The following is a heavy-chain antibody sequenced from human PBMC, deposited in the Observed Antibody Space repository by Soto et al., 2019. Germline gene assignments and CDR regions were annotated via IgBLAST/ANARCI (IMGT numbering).Heavy chain of an antibody. V-gene: IGHV1-18*04. Sequence: QVQLVQSGVEVKKPGASVKVSCKASGYTCISHGISWVRQAPGQGLEWMGWISGKNGNTNYAQKLQGRVTLTTDTSTSTAYMALRSLRSDDTAVYYCARVSSSIVVVPDYGMDVWGQGTTVTVSS. D-gene: IGHD2-15*01. CDR3: ARVSSSIVVVPDYGMDV. CDR2: ISGKNGNT. CDR1: GYTCISHG. J-gene: IGHJ6*02.